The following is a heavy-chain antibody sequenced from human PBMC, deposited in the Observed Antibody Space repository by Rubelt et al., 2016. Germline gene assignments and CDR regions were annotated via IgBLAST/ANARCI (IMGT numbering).Heavy chain of an antibody. CDR1: TFSSYA. CDR3: ARKSYGDTGYYFDY. V-gene: IGHV1-69*01. Sequence: TFSSYAISWVQQAPGQGLEWMGGIIPIFGTANYAQKFQGRVTITADESTSTAYMELSSLRSEDTAVYYCARKSYGDTGYYFDYWGQGTLVTVSS. D-gene: IGHD4-17*01. CDR2: IIPIFGTA. J-gene: IGHJ4*02.